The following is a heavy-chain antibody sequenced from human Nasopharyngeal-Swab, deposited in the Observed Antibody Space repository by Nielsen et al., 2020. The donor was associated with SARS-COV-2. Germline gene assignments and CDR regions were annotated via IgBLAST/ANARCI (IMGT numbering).Heavy chain of an antibody. J-gene: IGHJ5*02. CDR2: LGVGGGPT. Sequence: GESLKISCAASGFSFSTHAMTWIRQAPGKGLEWVSSLGVGGGPTYYADSAKGRFTISSDNSKNTLYLQMNSLRAEDTALYYCAKDSGWFDPWGQGTLVTVSS. V-gene: IGHV3-23*01. CDR3: AKDSGWFDP. CDR1: GFSFSTHA.